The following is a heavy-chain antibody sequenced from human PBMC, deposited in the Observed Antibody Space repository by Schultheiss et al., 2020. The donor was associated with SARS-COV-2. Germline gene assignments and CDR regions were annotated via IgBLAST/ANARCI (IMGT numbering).Heavy chain of an antibody. V-gene: IGHV3-33*06. Sequence: GESLKISCAASGFTFSSYGMHWVRQAPGKGLEWVAVIWYDGSNKYYADSVKGRFTISRDNSKNTLYLQMNSLRAEDTAVYYCAKGGGWWDPNMDVWGQGTAVTVSS. CDR2: IWYDGSNK. CDR1: GFTFSSYG. CDR3: AKGGGWWDPNMDV. D-gene: IGHD6-19*01. J-gene: IGHJ6*02.